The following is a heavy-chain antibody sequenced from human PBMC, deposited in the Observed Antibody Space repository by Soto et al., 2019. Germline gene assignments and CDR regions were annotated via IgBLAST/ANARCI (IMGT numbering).Heavy chain of an antibody. CDR2: FRTSGDGGTT. Sequence: GGSLRLSCAASGFTFSSYSMIWVRHARGDVLEWVSGFRTSGDGGTTYYADSVKGRFTISRDNSKNMLFLQMNSLRAEDTAIYYCAKKVNSGPGSQYFDYWGQGTLVTVSS. CDR3: AKKVNSGPGSQYFDY. CDR1: GFTFSSYS. V-gene: IGHV3-23*01. D-gene: IGHD3-10*01. J-gene: IGHJ4*02.